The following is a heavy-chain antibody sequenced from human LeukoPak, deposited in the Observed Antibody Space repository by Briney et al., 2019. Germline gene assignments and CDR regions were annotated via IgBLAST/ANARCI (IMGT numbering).Heavy chain of an antibody. Sequence: GGSLRLSCAASGFTFSSYAMHWVRQAPGKGLEWVAVISYDGSNKYYADSVKGRFTISRDNSKNTLYLQMNSLRAEDTAVYYCARACPAYSYGYDPGYWGQGTLVTVSS. V-gene: IGHV3-30-3*01. CDR2: ISYDGSNK. D-gene: IGHD5-18*01. CDR1: GFTFSSYA. J-gene: IGHJ4*02. CDR3: ARACPAYSYGYDPGY.